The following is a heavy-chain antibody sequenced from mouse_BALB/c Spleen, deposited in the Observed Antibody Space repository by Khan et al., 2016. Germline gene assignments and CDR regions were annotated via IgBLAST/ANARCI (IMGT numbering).Heavy chain of an antibody. D-gene: IGHD2-4*01. CDR3: AIGCYDYDGFAY. CDR1: GYSFTGYF. CDR2: INPYNGDT. Sequence: VQLQQSGPELVKPGASVKISCKASGYSFTGYFINWVMQSHGKSLEWIGRINPYNGDTFYNQKFKGKATLTVDKSSRKAHMELRSLASEDYAVYYCAIGCYDYDGFAYWGQGTLVTVSA. V-gene: IGHV1-20*02. J-gene: IGHJ3*01.